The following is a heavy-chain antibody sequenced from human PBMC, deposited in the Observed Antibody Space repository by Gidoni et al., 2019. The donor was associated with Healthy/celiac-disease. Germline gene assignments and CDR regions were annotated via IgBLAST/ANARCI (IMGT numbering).Heavy chain of an antibody. CDR1: GFTFSSYA. D-gene: IGHD6-13*01. Sequence: EVQLLESGGGLVQPGGYLRLSCAASGFTFSSYAMSWVRPAPGKGVEWVSAISGSGCSTYDADSGKGRFTISRDNSKTPLYLQMNSLRAEDTAVDYCAREYSSSWTPYFDYWGQGTLVTVSS. CDR3: AREYSSSWTPYFDY. CDR2: ISGSGCST. V-gene: IGHV3-23*01. J-gene: IGHJ4*02.